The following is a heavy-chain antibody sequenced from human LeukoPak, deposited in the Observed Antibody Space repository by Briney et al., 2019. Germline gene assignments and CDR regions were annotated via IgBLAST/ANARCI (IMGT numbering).Heavy chain of an antibody. V-gene: IGHV3-73*01. J-gene: IGHJ4*02. CDR2: IRSKANTYAT. CDR1: GFIFSGSA. Sequence: GGSLKLSCAASGFIFSGSAMHWVRQASGKGLEWVGRIRSKANTYATAYTASVNGRFTISRDDSKNTAYLQMNSLKTEDTAVYYCARQDCSGGPCSFVDYWGQGTLVTVSS. CDR3: ARQDCSGGPCSFVDY. D-gene: IGHD2-15*01.